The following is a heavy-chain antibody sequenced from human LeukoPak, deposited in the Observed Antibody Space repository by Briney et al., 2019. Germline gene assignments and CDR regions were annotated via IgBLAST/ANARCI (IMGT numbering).Heavy chain of an antibody. CDR3: ASSPEGVVIPTNWFDP. D-gene: IGHD3-22*01. CDR2: IYYSGST. CDR1: GGSISSSSYY. Sequence: SETLSLTCTVSGGSISSSSYYWGWIRQPPGKGLEWIVSIYYSGSTYYNPSLKSRVTISVDTSKNQFSLKLSSVTAADTAVYYCASSPEGVVIPTNWFDPWGQGTLVTVSS. J-gene: IGHJ5*02. V-gene: IGHV4-39*01.